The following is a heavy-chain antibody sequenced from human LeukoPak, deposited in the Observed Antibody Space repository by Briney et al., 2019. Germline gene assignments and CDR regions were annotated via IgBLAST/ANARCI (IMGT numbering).Heavy chain of an antibody. Sequence: GGSLRLSCAASGFTFSSYGMSWVRQAPGKGLEWVSAISGSGGSTYYADSVKGRFTTSRDNSKNTLYLQMNSLRAEDTAVYYCSCGGYDFPYYYYYYMDVWGKGTTVTVSS. J-gene: IGHJ6*03. CDR3: SCGGYDFPYYYYYYMDV. CDR1: GFTFSSYG. CDR2: ISGSGGST. V-gene: IGHV3-23*01. D-gene: IGHD5-12*01.